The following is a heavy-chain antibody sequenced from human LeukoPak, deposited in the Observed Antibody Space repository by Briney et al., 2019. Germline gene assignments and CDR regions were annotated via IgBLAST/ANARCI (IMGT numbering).Heavy chain of an antibody. CDR1: GGSISSGGYY. J-gene: IGHJ3*02. CDR3: ARDFAFDI. CDR2: IYYSGGT. Sequence: SETLSLTCTVSGGSISSGGYYWSWIRQHPGKALEWIGYIYYSGGTDYNPSLKSRVTISVDTSKNQFSLKLSSVTAADTAVYYYARDFAFDIWCQGTMVTVSS. V-gene: IGHV4-31*03.